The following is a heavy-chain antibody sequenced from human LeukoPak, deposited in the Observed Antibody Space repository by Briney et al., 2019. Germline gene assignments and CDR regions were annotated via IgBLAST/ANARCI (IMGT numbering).Heavy chain of an antibody. CDR3: ARDFEGSYDGSDYPGTFDY. J-gene: IGHJ4*02. CDR2: INPNSGGT. D-gene: IGHD3-22*01. CDR1: GYTFTSYG. Sequence: VASVKVSCKASGYTFTSYGISWVRQAPGQGLEWMGWINPNSGGTNYAQKFQGRVTMTRDTSISTAYMELSRLRSDDTAVYYCARDFEGSYDGSDYPGTFDYWGQGTLVTVSS. V-gene: IGHV1-2*02.